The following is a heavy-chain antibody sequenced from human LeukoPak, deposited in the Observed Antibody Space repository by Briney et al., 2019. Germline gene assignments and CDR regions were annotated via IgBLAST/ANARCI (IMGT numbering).Heavy chain of an antibody. CDR1: GFTFSSYA. CDR2: ISYDGSNK. V-gene: IGHV3-30*04. D-gene: IGHD2-2*01. J-gene: IGHJ4*02. CDR3: AREGSTSALFDY. Sequence: GGSLRLSCAASGFTFSSYAMHWVRQAPGKGLEWVAVISYDGSNKYYADSVKGRFTISRDNSKNTLYLQMNSLRAEDTAVYYCAREGSTSALFDYWGQGTLVTVSS.